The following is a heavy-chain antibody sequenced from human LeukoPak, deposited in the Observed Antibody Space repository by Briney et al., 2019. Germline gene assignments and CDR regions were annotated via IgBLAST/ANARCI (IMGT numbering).Heavy chain of an antibody. Sequence: SETLSLTRTVSGGSISSGSYYWSWIRQPAGKGLEWIGRIYTSGSTNYNPSLKSRVTISVDTSKNQFSLKLSSVTAADTAVYYCARRKVLRYFDWQKSPNWFDPWGQGTLVTVSS. D-gene: IGHD3-9*01. J-gene: IGHJ5*02. CDR3: ARRKVLRYFDWQKSPNWFDP. CDR1: GGSISSGSYY. CDR2: IYTSGST. V-gene: IGHV4-61*02.